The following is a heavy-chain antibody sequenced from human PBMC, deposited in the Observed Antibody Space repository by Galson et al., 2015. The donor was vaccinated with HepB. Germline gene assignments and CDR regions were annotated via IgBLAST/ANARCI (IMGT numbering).Heavy chain of an antibody. CDR3: ARTVDGYNYELFY. J-gene: IGHJ4*02. CDR2: ISTYNGDT. CDR1: GYSFTRYG. Sequence: SVKASCKASGYSFTRYGITWVRQAPGQGLEWMGWISTYNGDTNYAQKLQGRVTMTTDASTRTAHMELRSLRPDDTAIYYCARTVDGYNYELFYWGQGTLVTVSS. V-gene: IGHV1-18*04. D-gene: IGHD5-24*01.